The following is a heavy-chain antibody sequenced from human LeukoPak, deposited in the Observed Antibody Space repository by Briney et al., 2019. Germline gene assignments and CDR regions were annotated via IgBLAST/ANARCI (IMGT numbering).Heavy chain of an antibody. Sequence: PSETLALTCAVSGGSISSSNWWSWVRQPPGKGLEWIGEIYHSGSTNYNPSLKSRVTISVDTSKNQFSLKLSSVTAADTAVYYCAREGPGPYFDYWGQGTLVTVSS. CDR2: IYHSGST. CDR3: AREGPGPYFDY. V-gene: IGHV4-4*02. J-gene: IGHJ4*02. CDR1: GGSISSSNW. D-gene: IGHD7-27*01.